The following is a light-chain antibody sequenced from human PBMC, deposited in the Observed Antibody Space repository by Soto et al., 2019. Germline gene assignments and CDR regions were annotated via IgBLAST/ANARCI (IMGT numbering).Light chain of an antibody. V-gene: IGLV1-44*01. J-gene: IGLJ1*01. CDR2: GNN. CDR1: SSNIGRNS. CDR3: AAWDDSLNEYV. Sequence: QSVLTQAPSVSGTRGQRVTITCSGSSSNIGRNSVNWYQHLPGTAPKLLTHGNNHRPSGGPDRFLGLKSGTSTSLAISGLQPEDEADYCCAAWDDSLNEYVFGDGTKVTVL.